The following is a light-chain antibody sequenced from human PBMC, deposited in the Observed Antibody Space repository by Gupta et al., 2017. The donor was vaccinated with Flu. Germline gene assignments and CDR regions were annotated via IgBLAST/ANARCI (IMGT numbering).Light chain of an antibody. CDR2: RNN. V-gene: IGLV1-47*01. J-gene: IGLJ1*01. CDR3: GAWDDSLKTYV. CDR1: SSNIGSDY. Sequence: QSVMTQPPSASGTPGQRVTISCSGNSSNIGSDYVYWYQQLPGVAPKLLISRNNQRPSGVPDRFSGPKSGTSASLAISGLRSEDEADYYCGAWDDSLKTYVFGTGTKVTVL.